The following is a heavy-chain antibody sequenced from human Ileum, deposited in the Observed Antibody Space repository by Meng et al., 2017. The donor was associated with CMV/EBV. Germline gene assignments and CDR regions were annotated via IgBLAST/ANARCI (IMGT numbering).Heavy chain of an antibody. J-gene: IGHJ4*02. D-gene: IGHD3-10*01. CDR2: LRTSGTI. CDR1: GGSISDYH. CDR3: GRAGARGVPVDI. V-gene: IGHV4-4*07. Sequence: QLQDSGPGLVKPSETLSLTCSVSGGSISDYHWTWIRKSAGKGLQWLGRLRTSGTIDHNPSFKSRVTLSIDTSKNQFSLKLTSVTAADTAVYYCGRAGARGVPVDIWGQGTLVTVSS.